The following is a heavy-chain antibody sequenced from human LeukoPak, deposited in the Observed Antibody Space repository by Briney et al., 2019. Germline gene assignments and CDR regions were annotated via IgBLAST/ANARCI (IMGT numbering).Heavy chain of an antibody. CDR2: ISGSGGST. V-gene: IGHV3-23*01. Sequence: GGSLRLSCAASGFTFSSYAMSWVRQAPGKGLEWVSAISGSGGSTYYADSVKGRFTISRDNSKNTLYLQMNSLRAEDTAVYYCARGISRDGYPRGNWFDPWGQGTLVTVSS. CDR3: ARGISRDGYPRGNWFDP. J-gene: IGHJ5*02. D-gene: IGHD5-24*01. CDR1: GFTFSSYA.